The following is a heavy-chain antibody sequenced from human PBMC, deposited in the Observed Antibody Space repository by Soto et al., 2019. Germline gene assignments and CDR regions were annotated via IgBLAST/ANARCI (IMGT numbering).Heavy chain of an antibody. J-gene: IGHJ6*02. CDR2: INPSGGST. D-gene: IGHD2-2*01. CDR1: GYTFTSYY. CDR3: ARAPCTSCYRQIFYYYYGMDV. V-gene: IGHV1-46*03. Sequence: ASVKVSCKASGYTFTSYYMHWVRQAPGQGLEWMGIINPSGGSTSYAQKFQGRVTMTRDTSTSTVYMELSSLRSEDTAVYYCARAPCTSCYRQIFYYYYGMDVWGQGTTVTV.